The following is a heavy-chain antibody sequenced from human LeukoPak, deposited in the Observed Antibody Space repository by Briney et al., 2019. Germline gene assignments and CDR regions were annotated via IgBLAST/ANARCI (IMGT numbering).Heavy chain of an antibody. CDR1: GYIFTGYY. D-gene: IGHD6-19*01. V-gene: IGHV1-2*02. CDR3: ARDGNEAVAGTGAVTY. CDR2: INPNSGDT. J-gene: IGHJ4*02. Sequence: ASVKVSCKTSGYIFTGYYMHWVRQAPGQGLEWMGLINPNSGDTHYAQNFQGRVTMTRDTSISTAYMELSRLTSDDTAVYYCARDGNEAVAGTGAVTYWGQGTLVIVSS.